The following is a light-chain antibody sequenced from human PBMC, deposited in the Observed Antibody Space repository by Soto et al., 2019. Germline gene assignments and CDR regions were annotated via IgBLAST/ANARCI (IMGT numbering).Light chain of an antibody. CDR2: GAS. V-gene: IGKV3-20*01. CDR3: QQGYSTTPLT. J-gene: IGKJ5*01. CDR1: QVIGSRY. Sequence: EIVMTQSPGTLSLSPGERATISCRASQVIGSRYLAWYHQKSGQAPRLLIYGASSRATGITDRFSGSGSGTDFTLSISSLQPEDFATYDCQQGYSTTPLTFGQGPRVEIK.